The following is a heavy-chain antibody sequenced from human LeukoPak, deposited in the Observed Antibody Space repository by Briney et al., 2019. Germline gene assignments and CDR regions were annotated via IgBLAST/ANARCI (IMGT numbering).Heavy chain of an antibody. Sequence: SVKVSCKASGGTFSSYAISWVRQSPGQGLEWMGGIIPIFGTANYAQKFQGRVTITADESTSTAYMELSSLRAEDTAGYYCARAARGFYDSSGYSFDYWGQGTLVTVSS. J-gene: IGHJ4*02. D-gene: IGHD3-22*01. V-gene: IGHV1-69*13. CDR1: GGTFSSYA. CDR2: IIPIFGTA. CDR3: ARAARGFYDSSGYSFDY.